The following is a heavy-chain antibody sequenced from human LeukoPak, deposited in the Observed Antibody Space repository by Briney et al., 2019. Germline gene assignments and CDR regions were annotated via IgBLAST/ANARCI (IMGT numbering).Heavy chain of an antibody. CDR3: ARGPMISISGVIGFDY. D-gene: IGHD3-3*02. CDR1: GGSISSYY. CDR2: IYTSGST. Sequence: SETLSLTCTVSGGSISSYYWSWIRQPAGKRLEWIGRIYTSGSTNYNPSLKSRVTMSVDTSKNQFSLKLSSVTAADTAVYYCARGPMISISGVIGFDYWGQGTLVTVSS. V-gene: IGHV4-4*07. J-gene: IGHJ4*02.